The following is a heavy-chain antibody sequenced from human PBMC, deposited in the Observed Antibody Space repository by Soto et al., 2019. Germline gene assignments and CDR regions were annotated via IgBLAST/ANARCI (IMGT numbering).Heavy chain of an antibody. CDR3: AREGYYDSSGWGAFDI. CDR1: GGTFSSYT. Sequence: QVQLVQSGAEVKKPGSSVKVSCKASGGTFSSYTISWVRQAPGQGLEWMGRIIPILGIANYAQKFQGRVTITADKSTSTAYMELSSLRSEDTAVYYWAREGYYDSSGWGAFDIWGQGTMVTVSS. V-gene: IGHV1-69*08. D-gene: IGHD3-22*01. CDR2: IIPILGIA. J-gene: IGHJ3*02.